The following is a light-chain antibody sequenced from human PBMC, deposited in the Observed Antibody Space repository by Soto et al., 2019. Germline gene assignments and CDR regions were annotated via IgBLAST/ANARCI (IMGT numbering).Light chain of an antibody. V-gene: IGKV3-20*01. CDR1: QSVSSSY. Sequence: EIVLTQSPGTLSLSPGERATLSCRASQSVSSSYLAWYQQKPGQAPSLLIYGEPSRATGLPDRISGRWSGTDFTLTISRLEPEDFAVYYCQQYGSSPWTFGQGTKVEIK. CDR3: QQYGSSPWT. J-gene: IGKJ1*01. CDR2: GEP.